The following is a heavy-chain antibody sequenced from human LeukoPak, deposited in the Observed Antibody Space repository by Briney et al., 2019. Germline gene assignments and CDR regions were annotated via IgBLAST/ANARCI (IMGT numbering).Heavy chain of an antibody. CDR3: ARGLRQSHIVVVTAILPYFDY. Sequence: SETLSLTCAVYGGSFSGYYWSWIRQPPGKGLEWVGAINHSGSTNYNPSLKSRVTISVDTSKNQFSLKLSSVTAADTAVYYCARGLRQSHIVVVTAILPYFDYWGQGTLVTVSS. CDR2: INHSGST. J-gene: IGHJ4*02. D-gene: IGHD2-21*02. V-gene: IGHV4-34*01. CDR1: GGSFSGYY.